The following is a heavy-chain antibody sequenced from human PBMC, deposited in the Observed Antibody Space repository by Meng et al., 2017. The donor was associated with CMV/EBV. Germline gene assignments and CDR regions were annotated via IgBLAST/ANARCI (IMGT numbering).Heavy chain of an antibody. CDR1: GYTFTRFH. V-gene: IGHV1-46*01. J-gene: IGHJ4*02. CDR2: IIPSSGST. CDR3: ARDHGDYVFDY. D-gene: IGHD4-17*01. Sequence: ASVKVSCKTSGYTFTRFHMHWVRQAPGQGLEWMGKIIPSSGSTTYAPRFQGRVTMTRDTSTSTVYMELNSLRSEDTAVYSCARDHGDYVFDYWGQGTLVTVSS.